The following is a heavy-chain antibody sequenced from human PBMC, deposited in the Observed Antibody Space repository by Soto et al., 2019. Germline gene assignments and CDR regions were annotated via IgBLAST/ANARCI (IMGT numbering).Heavy chain of an antibody. CDR2: IIPIFGST. V-gene: IGHV1-69*06. CDR3: ARDKRYYGSSGFYDFDY. Sequence: SVKVSCKAFGGSFSSISITWVRQAPGQGLEWMGGIIPIFGSTTYAQKFEGRVTITADKSTYTAYLELTSLRSEDTAVYYCARDKRYYGSSGFYDFDYWGQGTLVTVSS. CDR1: GGSFSSIS. J-gene: IGHJ4*02. D-gene: IGHD3-22*01.